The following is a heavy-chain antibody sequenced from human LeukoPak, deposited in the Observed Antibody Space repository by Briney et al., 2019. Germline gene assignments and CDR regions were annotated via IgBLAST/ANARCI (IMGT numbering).Heavy chain of an antibody. CDR3: AREESSGWHWYFDL. CDR2: IKPDGSEK. Sequence: GGSLRLSCAASGFTISGYWMSWVRQAPGRGLECVANIKPDGSEKHFVDSVEGRFTISRNNAKNSLYLQMNSLRAEDTAVYYCAREESSGWHWYFDLWGRGTLVTVSS. D-gene: IGHD6-19*01. V-gene: IGHV3-7*05. CDR1: GFTISGYW. J-gene: IGHJ2*01.